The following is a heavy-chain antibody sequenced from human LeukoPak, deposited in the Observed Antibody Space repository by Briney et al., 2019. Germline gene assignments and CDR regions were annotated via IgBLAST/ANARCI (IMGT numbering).Heavy chain of an antibody. CDR3: ARDTLSKGGYSYDI. V-gene: IGHV1-2*02. D-gene: IGHD5-18*01. CDR2: INPNSGGT. CDR1: GYTFTGYY. J-gene: IGHJ4*02. Sequence: GSVKVSCKASGYTFTGYYMHWVRQAPGQGLEWMGWINPNSGGTNYAQKFQGRVTMTRDTSISTAYMELSRLRSDDTAVYYCARDTLSKGGYSYDIWGQGTLVTVSS.